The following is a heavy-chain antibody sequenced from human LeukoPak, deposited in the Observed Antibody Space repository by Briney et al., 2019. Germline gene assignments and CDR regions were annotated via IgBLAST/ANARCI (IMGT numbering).Heavy chain of an antibody. Sequence: GGSLRLSCAASGFTVSSNYMSWVRQAPGKGLEWVSVIYSGGSTYYADSVKGRFTISRDNSKNTLYLQMNSLRAEDTAVYYCARSTRRRYYDFWSGPFDYWGQGTLVTVSS. J-gene: IGHJ4*02. CDR3: ARSTRRRYYDFWSGPFDY. CDR1: GFTVSSNY. CDR2: IYSGGST. V-gene: IGHV3-53*01. D-gene: IGHD3-3*01.